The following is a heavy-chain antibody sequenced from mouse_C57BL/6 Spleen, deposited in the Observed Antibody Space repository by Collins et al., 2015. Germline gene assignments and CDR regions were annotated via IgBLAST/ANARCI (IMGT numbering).Heavy chain of an antibody. CDR2: INTYTGEP. Sequence: QIQLVQSGPELKKPGETVKISCKASGYTLTNYGMNWVKQAPGKGLKWMGWINTYTGEPTYADDFKGRFAFSLETSASTAYLQINNLKNEDTATYFCASNYYFDYWGQGTTLTVSS. CDR1: GYTLTNYG. J-gene: IGHJ2*01. CDR3: ASNYYFDY. V-gene: IGHV9-3-1*01. D-gene: IGHD1-3*01.